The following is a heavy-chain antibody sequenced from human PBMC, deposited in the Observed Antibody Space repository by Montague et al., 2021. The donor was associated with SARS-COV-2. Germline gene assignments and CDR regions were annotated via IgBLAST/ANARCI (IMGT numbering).Heavy chain of an antibody. Sequence: SLRLSCAVSGFTFSSYAMNWVRQAPGKGLEWVSVIYSGGSSTYYADSVKGRFTISRDNSKNTLYLQMNSLRAEDTAVYYCAKDVATKYDFWSGYRYDAFDIWGQGTMVTVSS. CDR1: GFTFSSYA. D-gene: IGHD3-3*01. CDR2: IYSGGSST. CDR3: AKDVATKYDFWSGYRYDAFDI. J-gene: IGHJ3*02. V-gene: IGHV3-23*03.